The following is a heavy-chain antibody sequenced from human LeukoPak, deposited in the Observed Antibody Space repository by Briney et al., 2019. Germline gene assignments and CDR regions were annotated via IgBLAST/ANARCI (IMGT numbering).Heavy chain of an antibody. CDR3: VRDPAPIAAAEYYGMDV. D-gene: IGHD6-13*01. CDR1: GFIFSDYT. Sequence: PGGSLRLSCAASGFIFSDYTMNWVRQAPGKGLEWVSSISSSSSYIYYADLVKGRFTISRDNAKNSLYLQLNSLRAEDTAIYYCVRDPAPIAAAEYYGMDVWGQGTTVTVSS. V-gene: IGHV3-21*01. J-gene: IGHJ6*02. CDR2: ISSSSSYI.